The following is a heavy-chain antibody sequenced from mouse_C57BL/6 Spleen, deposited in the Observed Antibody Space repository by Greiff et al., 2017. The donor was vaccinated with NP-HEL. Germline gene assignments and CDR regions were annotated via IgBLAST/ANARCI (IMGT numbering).Heavy chain of an antibody. J-gene: IGHJ2*01. CDR3: ARASGSSYELYFAY. Sequence: VQLQQPGAELVRPGSSVKLSCKASGYTFTSYWMHWVKQRPIQGLEWIGNIDPSDSDTHYNQKFKDKATLTVDKSSSTAYMQLSSLTSEDSAVYYCARASGSSYELYFAYWGQGTTLTVSS. D-gene: IGHD1-1*01. CDR1: GYTFTSYW. V-gene: IGHV1-52*01. CDR2: IDPSDSDT.